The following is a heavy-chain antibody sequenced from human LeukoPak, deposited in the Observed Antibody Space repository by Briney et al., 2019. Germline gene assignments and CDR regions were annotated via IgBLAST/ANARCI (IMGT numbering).Heavy chain of an antibody. J-gene: IGHJ4*02. CDR1: GYTFTSYY. V-gene: IGHV1-24*01. D-gene: IGHD6-13*01. CDR2: FDPEDGET. Sequence: ASVKVSCKASGYTFTSYYMHWVRQAPGQGLEWMGGFDPEDGETIYAQKFQGRVTMTEDTSTDTAYMELSSLRSEDTAVYYCAKFLGIADSYFDYWGQGTLVTVSS. CDR3: AKFLGIADSYFDY.